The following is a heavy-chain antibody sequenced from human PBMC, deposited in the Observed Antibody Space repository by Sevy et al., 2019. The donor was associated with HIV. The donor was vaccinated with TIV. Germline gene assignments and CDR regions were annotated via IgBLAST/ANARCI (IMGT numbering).Heavy chain of an antibody. J-gene: IGHJ4*02. Sequence: GGSLRLSCAASGFTFSSYEMNWVRQAPGKGLEWVSYISSSGSLIYYADSVKGRFTISRDNAKNSLCLQMNSLRAEDTAVYYCAGGVVIGTTFDYWGQGTLVTVSS. D-gene: IGHD3-22*01. V-gene: IGHV3-48*03. CDR3: AGGVVIGTTFDY. CDR2: ISSSGSLI. CDR1: GFTFSSYE.